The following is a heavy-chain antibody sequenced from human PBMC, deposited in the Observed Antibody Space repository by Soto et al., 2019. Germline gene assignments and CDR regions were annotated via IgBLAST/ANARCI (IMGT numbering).Heavy chain of an antibody. Sequence: SETLSLTCAVSGYSISSGYYWGWIRQRPGKGLEWIGSIYHSGSTYYNPSLKGRVTISVDTSKNQFSLKLSSVTAADTAVYYCARLVVAAALNWFDPWGQGTLVTVSS. CDR2: IYHSGST. CDR1: GYSISSGYY. V-gene: IGHV4-38-2*01. D-gene: IGHD6-13*01. CDR3: ARLVVAAALNWFDP. J-gene: IGHJ5*02.